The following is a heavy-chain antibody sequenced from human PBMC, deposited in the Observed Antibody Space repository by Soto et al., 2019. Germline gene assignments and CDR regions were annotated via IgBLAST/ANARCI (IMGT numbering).Heavy chain of an antibody. CDR3: VRDSSGYYAFDC. J-gene: IGHJ4*02. CDR2: VYWDDDE. Sequence: QITLKESGPTLVKPTQTLTLTCTFSGFSLSSRGVGVGWIRQPPGKALEWLGLVYWDDDERYSPSLKSRLTIXKDXSQNQVVLIMTNMDPVHTATYYCVRDSSGYYAFDCWGQGALVTVSS. D-gene: IGHD3-22*01. V-gene: IGHV2-5*02. CDR1: GFSLSSRGVG.